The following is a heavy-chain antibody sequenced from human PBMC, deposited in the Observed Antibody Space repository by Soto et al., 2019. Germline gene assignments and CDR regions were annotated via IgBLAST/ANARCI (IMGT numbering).Heavy chain of an antibody. D-gene: IGHD3-10*01. CDR2: IYHSGST. Sequence: SETLSLTCAVSSGSISSSNWWSWVRQPPGKGLEWIGEIYHSGSTNYNPSLKSRVTISVDKSKNQFSLKLSSVTAADTAVYYCARIMVRGVIVWFDPWGQGTLVTVSS. CDR1: SGSISSSNW. V-gene: IGHV4-4*02. J-gene: IGHJ5*02. CDR3: ARIMVRGVIVWFDP.